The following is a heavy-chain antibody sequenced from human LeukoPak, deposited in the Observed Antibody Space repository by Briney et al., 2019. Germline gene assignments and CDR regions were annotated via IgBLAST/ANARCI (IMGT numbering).Heavy chain of an antibody. V-gene: IGHV1-24*01. CDR3: AAIPDRFVDTAGGFDY. D-gene: IGHD5-18*01. CDR2: FDPEDGET. CDR1: GSTLTELS. Sequence: GASVKVSCKVSGSTLTELSMHWVREAPGKGLEWMGGFDPEDGETIYAQKFQGRVTMTEDTSTDTAYMQLSSLRSEDTAVYYCAAIPDRFVDTAGGFDYWGQGTLVTVSS. J-gene: IGHJ4*02.